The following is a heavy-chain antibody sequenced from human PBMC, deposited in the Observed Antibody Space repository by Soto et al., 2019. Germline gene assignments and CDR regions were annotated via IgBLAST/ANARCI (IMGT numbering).Heavy chain of an antibody. CDR3: AAGGNYYDGAFDL. Sequence: ASVKVSCKASGYTFTGYYMHWVRQAPGQGLEWMGWINPNSGGTNYAQKFQGRVTMTRNTSISTAYMELSSLRSEDTAVYYCAAGGNYYDGAFDLWGQGTMVTVSS. CDR1: GYTFTGYY. V-gene: IGHV1-2*02. D-gene: IGHD3-22*01. J-gene: IGHJ3*01. CDR2: INPNSGGT.